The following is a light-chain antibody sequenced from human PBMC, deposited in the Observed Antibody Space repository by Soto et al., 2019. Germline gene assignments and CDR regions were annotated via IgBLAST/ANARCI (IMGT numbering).Light chain of an antibody. CDR2: EVS. V-gene: IGLV2-14*01. J-gene: IGLJ2*01. CDR1: RSDVGGYNY. Sequence: QSALTQPASVSGYPGQSITISCTGTRSDVGGYNYVSWYQQHPGKAPKLMIYEVSKRPSGVSNRFSGSKSGNTASLTISGLQAEDEADYYCSSYTSSSTLRDVVFGGGTKVTVL. CDR3: SSYTSSSTLRDVV.